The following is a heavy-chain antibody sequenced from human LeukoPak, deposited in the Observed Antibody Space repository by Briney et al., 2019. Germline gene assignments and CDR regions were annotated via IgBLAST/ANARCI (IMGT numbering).Heavy chain of an antibody. J-gene: IGHJ4*02. CDR2: INHSGST. V-gene: IGHV4-34*01. CDR1: GGSFSGYY. Sequence: SETLPLTCAVYGGSFSGYYWSWIRQPPGKGLEWIGEINHSGSTNYNPSLKSRVTISVDTSKNQFSLKLSSVTAADTAVYYCAREETYYYGSGSYYTDYWGQGTLVTVSS. D-gene: IGHD3-10*01. CDR3: AREETYYYGSGSYYTDY.